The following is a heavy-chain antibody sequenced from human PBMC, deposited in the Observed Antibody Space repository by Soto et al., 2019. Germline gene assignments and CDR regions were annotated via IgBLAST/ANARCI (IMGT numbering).Heavy chain of an antibody. J-gene: IGHJ6*02. CDR3: ARERRTNPGEYCGGDCRLYYYYGMDV. V-gene: IGHV6-1*01. CDR2: TYYRSKWYN. CDR1: GDSVSSNSAA. Sequence: SQTLSLTCAISGDSVSSNSAAWNWIRQSPSRGLEWLGRTYYRSKWYNDYAVSVKSRITINPDTSNNQFSLQLNSVTPEDTAVYYCARERRTNPGEYCGGDCRLYYYYGMDVWGQGTTVTVSS. D-gene: IGHD2-21*02.